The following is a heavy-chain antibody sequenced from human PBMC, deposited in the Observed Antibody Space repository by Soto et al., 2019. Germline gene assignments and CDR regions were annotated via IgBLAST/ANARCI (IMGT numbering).Heavy chain of an antibody. J-gene: IGHJ6*02. Sequence: KPSETLSLTCAVYGGSFSGYSWSWIRQPPGKGLEWIGYIYYSGSTNYNPSLKSRVTISVDTSKNQFSLKLSSVTAADTAVYYCARDLGGSNGMDVWGQGTTVTVSS. CDR1: GGSFSGYS. V-gene: IGHV4-59*01. CDR3: ARDLGGSNGMDV. D-gene: IGHD3-10*01. CDR2: IYYSGST.